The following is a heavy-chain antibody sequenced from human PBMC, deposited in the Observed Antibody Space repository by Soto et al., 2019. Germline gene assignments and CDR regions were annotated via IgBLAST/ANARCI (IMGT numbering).Heavy chain of an antibody. V-gene: IGHV4-39*01. Sequence: SETLSLTCTVSGGTISISSYYWAWIGQPPGKGLEWIVSMYDSGSTYYNPSLKNRVTMSLDTSKNQFSLKLNSVTAADTAVYYCVKPLPLLVETGFDRWRQGTLVTVS. CDR2: MYDSGST. D-gene: IGHD6-13*01. CDR1: GGTISISSYY. J-gene: IGHJ5*02. CDR3: VKPLPLLVETGFDR.